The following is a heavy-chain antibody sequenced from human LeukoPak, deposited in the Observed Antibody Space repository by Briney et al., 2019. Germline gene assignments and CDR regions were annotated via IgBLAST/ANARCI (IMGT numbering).Heavy chain of an antibody. Sequence: PGGSLRLSCAASGFTFSTYAMSWVRQIPGKGLEWVSAISGSDDGTYYADSVKGRFTISRDNSKNTLYLQMNSLRAEDTAVYYCAKDWAGYSSGWYLGYWGQGTLVTVSS. CDR3: AKDWAGYSSGWYLGY. CDR2: ISGSDDGT. D-gene: IGHD6-19*01. J-gene: IGHJ4*02. V-gene: IGHV3-23*01. CDR1: GFTFSTYA.